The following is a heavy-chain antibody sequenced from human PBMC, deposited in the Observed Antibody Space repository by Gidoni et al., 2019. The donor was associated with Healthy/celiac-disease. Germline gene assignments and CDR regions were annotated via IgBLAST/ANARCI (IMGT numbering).Heavy chain of an antibody. Sequence: EVQLVESGGGLVQPGGSLRLSCAASGFTFSSYSMNWVRQAPGKGLEWVSYISSSSSTIYYADSVKGRFTISRDNAKNSLYLQMNSLRAEDTAVYYCARGIYDFWSGYSDYWGQGTLVTVSS. V-gene: IGHV3-48*01. J-gene: IGHJ4*02. CDR2: ISSSSSTI. CDR3: ARGIYDFWSGYSDY. CDR1: GFTFSSYS. D-gene: IGHD3-3*01.